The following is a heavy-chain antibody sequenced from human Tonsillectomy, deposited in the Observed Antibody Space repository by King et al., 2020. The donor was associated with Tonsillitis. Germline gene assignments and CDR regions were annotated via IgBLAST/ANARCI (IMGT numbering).Heavy chain of an antibody. CDR2: ISYRGST. CDR3: ARLSDTSGYYFAHFDV. V-gene: IGHV4-39*01. D-gene: IGHD3-22*01. CDR1: GGSISSSTYY. J-gene: IGHJ2*01. Sequence: VQLQESGPRLVKPSETLSLTCTVSGGSISSSTYYWAWIRQPPGKGLDWIGTISYRGSTFYNSFLKSRVSISVDTSKNQLSLKLSSVTAADTAVYYCARLSDTSGYYFAHFDVWGRGALVTVSA.